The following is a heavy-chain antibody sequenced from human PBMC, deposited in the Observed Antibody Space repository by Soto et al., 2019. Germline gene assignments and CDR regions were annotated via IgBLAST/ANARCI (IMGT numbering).Heavy chain of an antibody. CDR1: GFTFTNYP. J-gene: IGHJ4*02. D-gene: IGHD1-26*01. V-gene: IGHV3-30-3*01. CDR3: AREKTVGGIRLDN. CDR2: VSHDGINT. Sequence: QVQLVESGGGVVQPGRSLRLSCAASGFTFTNYPMHWVRQAPVKGLEWVAVVSHDGINTYYADSVKGRFTMYRDNFKNTLDLQLNRLRTEDTAVFYCAREKTVGGIRLDNWGQGTLVTVSS.